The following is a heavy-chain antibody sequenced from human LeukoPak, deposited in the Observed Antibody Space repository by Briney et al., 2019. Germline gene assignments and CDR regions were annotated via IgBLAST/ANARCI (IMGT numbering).Heavy chain of an antibody. CDR1: GFTFSDSA. D-gene: IGHD1-26*01. Sequence: GSLRLSCEASGFTFSDSAMSWVRQASGRGLEWVSLISASGGNSYYADSVKGRFTVSRDSSKNTLHLQMNSLRAEDTAVYYCARDIELSCWGQGTLVIVSS. J-gene: IGHJ4*02. CDR2: ISASGGNS. V-gene: IGHV3-23*01. CDR3: ARDIELSC.